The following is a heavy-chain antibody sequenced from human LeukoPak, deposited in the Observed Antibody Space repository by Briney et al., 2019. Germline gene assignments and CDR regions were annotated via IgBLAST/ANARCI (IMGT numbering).Heavy chain of an antibody. D-gene: IGHD6-13*01. CDR2: ISNNGGST. J-gene: IGHJ4*02. Sequence: GGSLRLSCAASGFTFSSSAMSWARQAPGKGLEWVSAISNNGGSTYYADSVKGRFTISRDNSKNTLYLQMNSLGAEDTAVYYCAKDLGYSSSLPQGDYWGQGTLVTVSS. CDR1: GFTFSSSA. CDR3: AKDLGYSSSLPQGDY. V-gene: IGHV3-23*01.